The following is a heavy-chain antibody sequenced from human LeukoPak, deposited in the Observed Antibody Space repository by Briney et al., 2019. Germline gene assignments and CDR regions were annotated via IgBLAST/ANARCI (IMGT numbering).Heavy chain of an antibody. Sequence: GGSLRLSCAASGFTFSDYYMSWIRQAPGKGLGWVSYISSSGSTIYYADSVKGRFTISRDNAKNSLYLQMNSLRAEDTAVYYCARDYYDFWSGYDHWGQGTLVTVSS. CDR2: ISSSGSTI. J-gene: IGHJ4*02. CDR3: ARDYYDFWSGYDH. D-gene: IGHD3-3*01. CDR1: GFTFSDYY. V-gene: IGHV3-11*01.